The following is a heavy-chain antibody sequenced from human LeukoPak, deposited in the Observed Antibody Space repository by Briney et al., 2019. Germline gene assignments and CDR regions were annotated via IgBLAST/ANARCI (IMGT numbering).Heavy chain of an antibody. CDR2: VNESGGT. Sequence: SETLSLTCAVYIDSFSNYHWNWIRQTPAKGIEWIGEVNESGGTNISPSLRSRVILSVDTSKNQFSLKLISVTVADTAIYYCARGQGATVPQVGKNWFDPWGQGTRVTVSS. CDR3: ARGQGATVPQVGKNWFDP. V-gene: IGHV4-34*01. CDR1: IDSFSNYH. D-gene: IGHD1-26*01. J-gene: IGHJ5*02.